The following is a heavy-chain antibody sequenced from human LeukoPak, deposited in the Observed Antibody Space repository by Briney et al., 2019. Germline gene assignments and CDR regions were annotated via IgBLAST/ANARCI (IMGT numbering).Heavy chain of an antibody. V-gene: IGHV3-7*01. D-gene: IGHD3-3*01. Sequence: GGSLRLSCAASGFTFSSYWMSWVRQAPGKGLEWVANIKQDGSEKYYVGSVKGRFTISRDNAKNSLYLQMNSLRAEDTAVYYCARGGRFTFLGVVFDYGGQETLVTVSS. CDR1: GFTFSSYW. J-gene: IGHJ4*02. CDR2: IKQDGSEK. CDR3: ARGGRFTFLGVVFDY.